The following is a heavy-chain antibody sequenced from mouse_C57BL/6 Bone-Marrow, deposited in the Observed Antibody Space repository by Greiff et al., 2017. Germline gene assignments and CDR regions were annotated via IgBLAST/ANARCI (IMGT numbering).Heavy chain of an antibody. CDR2: IYPRSGNT. D-gene: IGHD1-1*01. V-gene: IGHV1-81*01. Sequence: QVQLQQSGAELARPGASVKLSCKASGYTFTSYGISWVKQRTGQGLEWIGEIYPRSGNTYYNEKFKGKATLTADKSSSTAYMELRSLTSEDSAVYFCARVRDYYGSSYPFAYWGTGTLVTVSA. J-gene: IGHJ3*01. CDR1: GYTFTSYG. CDR3: ARVRDYYGSSYPFAY.